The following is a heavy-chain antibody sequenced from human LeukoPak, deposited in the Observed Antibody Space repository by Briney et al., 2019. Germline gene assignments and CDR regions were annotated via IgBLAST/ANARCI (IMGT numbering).Heavy chain of an antibody. D-gene: IGHD5-12*01. Sequence: GRSLRLSCAASGFTFSSYGMHWVRQAPGKGLEWVAVISYEGSNKYYADSVKGRFTISRDNSKNTLYLQMNSLRAEDTAVYYCARVVATSTFDYWGQGTLVTVSS. CDR2: ISYEGSNK. CDR3: ARVVATSTFDY. CDR1: GFTFSSYG. V-gene: IGHV3-30*05. J-gene: IGHJ4*02.